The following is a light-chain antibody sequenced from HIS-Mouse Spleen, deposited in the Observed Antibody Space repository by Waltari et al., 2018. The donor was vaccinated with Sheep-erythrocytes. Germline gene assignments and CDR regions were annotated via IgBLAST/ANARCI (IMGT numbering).Light chain of an antibody. CDR2: DVS. CDR1: SSDVGGYNY. CDR3: SSYTSSSTLVV. J-gene: IGLJ2*01. Sequence: QSALTQPASVSGSPGQSITISCTGTSSDVGGYNYVPWYQQHPGKAPKPMIYDVSNRPSVVSNRFSGSKSGNTASLTISGLQAEDEADYYCSSYTSSSTLVVFGGGTKLTVL. V-gene: IGLV2-14*03.